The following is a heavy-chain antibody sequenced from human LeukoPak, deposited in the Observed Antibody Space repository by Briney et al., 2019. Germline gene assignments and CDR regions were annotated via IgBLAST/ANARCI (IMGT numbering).Heavy chain of an antibody. CDR2: IYPGDSDT. CDR1: GYSFTSYW. J-gene: IGHJ4*02. CDR3: AREQPDPYYFDS. V-gene: IGHV5-51*01. Sequence: GASLKISCKCSGYSFTSYWIGWVRQMPGKGLEWMRIIYPGDSDTSYSPFFQGQVTISADKSISTAYLQWSSLKASDTAMYYCAREQPDPYYFDSWGQGTLVTVSS. D-gene: IGHD6-13*01.